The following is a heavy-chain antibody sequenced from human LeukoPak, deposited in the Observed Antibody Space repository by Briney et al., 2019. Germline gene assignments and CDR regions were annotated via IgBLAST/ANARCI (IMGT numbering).Heavy chain of an antibody. CDR2: TKQDGSEK. CDR1: GFTFSNHW. J-gene: IGHJ4*02. Sequence: GGSLRLSCAASGFTFSNHWMSWVRQAPGKGLERVAYTKQDGSEKYYVDSVKGRFTISRDNAKSSLYLQMNSLRAEDTAVYYCARGGVRWIDYWGQGNLVTVSS. CDR3: ARGGVRWIDY. V-gene: IGHV3-7*01. D-gene: IGHD3-3*01.